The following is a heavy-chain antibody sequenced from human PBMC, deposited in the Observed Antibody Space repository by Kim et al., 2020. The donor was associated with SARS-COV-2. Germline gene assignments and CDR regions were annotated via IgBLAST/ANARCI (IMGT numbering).Heavy chain of an antibody. V-gene: IGHV3-23*01. J-gene: IGHJ4*02. CDR1: GFTFSSYA. Sequence: GGSLRLSCAASGFTFSSYAMSWVRQAPGKGLEWVSAISGSGGSTYYADSVKGRFTISRDNSKNTLYLQMNSLRAEDTAVYYCAKGQGMRGLVFGFDYWGQGTLVTVSS. D-gene: IGHD6-6*01. CDR3: AKGQGMRGLVFGFDY. CDR2: ISGSGGST.